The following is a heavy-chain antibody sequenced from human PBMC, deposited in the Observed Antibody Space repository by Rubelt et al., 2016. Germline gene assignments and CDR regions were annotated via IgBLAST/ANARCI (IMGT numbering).Heavy chain of an antibody. V-gene: IGHV1-2*02. CDR2: INPNSGGT. D-gene: IGHD3-10*01. CDR1: GYTFTGYY. J-gene: IGHJ1*01. CDR3: XXXXLAXXFQ. Sequence: QVQLVQSGAEVKKPGASVKVSCKASGYTFTGYYIHWVRQAPGQGLEWMGWINPNSGGTNYAQKFQGRVTVSSGSASAPTLFPLVSCENXXXXXXSXXXXXLAXXFQ.